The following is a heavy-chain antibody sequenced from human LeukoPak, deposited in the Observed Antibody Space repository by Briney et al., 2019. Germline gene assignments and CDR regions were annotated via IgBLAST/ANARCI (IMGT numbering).Heavy chain of an antibody. CDR2: IWYDGSQK. CDR3: AKGGCSGGSCYFEY. V-gene: IGHV3-33*06. CDR1: GFSFSRYA. J-gene: IGHJ4*02. D-gene: IGHD2-15*01. Sequence: PGRSLRLSCAASGFSFSRYAMHWVRQAPGKGLEWVAVIWYDGSQKYFADSVKGRFTISRDNSKNTLNLQMNSLRAEDTAVYYCAKGGCSGGSCYFEYWGQGTLVTVSS.